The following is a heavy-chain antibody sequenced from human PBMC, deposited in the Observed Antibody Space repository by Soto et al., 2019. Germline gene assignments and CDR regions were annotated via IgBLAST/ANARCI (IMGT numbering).Heavy chain of an antibody. CDR1: GFTFTSHA. V-gene: IGHV3-23*01. CDR3: AKEEKFSGSSQPIFDY. J-gene: IGHJ4*02. Sequence: EVQLLESGGDLVQPGGSLRLSCAAAGFTFTSHAMSWVRQAPGKGLEWVSGITGSGGGSYADSVKGRFTISRDNSKNTLYLQMNSLRAEDTAIYYCAKEEKFSGSSQPIFDYWGQGSLVTVSS. CDR2: ITGSGGG. D-gene: IGHD3-10*01.